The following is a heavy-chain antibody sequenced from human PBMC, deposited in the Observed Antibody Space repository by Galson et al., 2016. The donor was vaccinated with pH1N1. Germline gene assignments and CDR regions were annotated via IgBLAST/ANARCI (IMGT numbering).Heavy chain of an antibody. D-gene: IGHD4-23*01. Sequence: LRLSCAASGFTFGTYAMTWVRQAPGKGLEWVSTISSSGGTTFYTDSVKGRFTISRDYSKNTLYLHMNSLRAGDTALYYCARGRDDYDGDFGFWGQGTLVTVSS. CDR2: ISSSGGTT. V-gene: IGHV3-23*01. CDR3: ARGRDDYDGDFGF. J-gene: IGHJ4*02. CDR1: GFTFGTYA.